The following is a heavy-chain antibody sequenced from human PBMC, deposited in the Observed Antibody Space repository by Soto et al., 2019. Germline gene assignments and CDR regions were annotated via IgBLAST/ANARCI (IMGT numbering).Heavy chain of an antibody. CDR3: AREGSGAAGIGNAFEI. CDR2: ISYDGSNK. CDR1: GFTFSSYA. V-gene: IGHV3-30*04. D-gene: IGHD1-26*01. Sequence: GGSLRLSCAASGFTFSSYAMHWVRQAPGKGLEWVAVISYDGSNKYYADSVKGRFTISRDNSKNTLYLQMNSLRAEDTAVYYCAREGSGAAGIGNAFEIWGQGTMVTVSS. J-gene: IGHJ3*02.